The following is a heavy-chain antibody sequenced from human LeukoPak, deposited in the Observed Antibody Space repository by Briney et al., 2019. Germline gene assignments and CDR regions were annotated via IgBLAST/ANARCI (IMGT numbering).Heavy chain of an antibody. Sequence: GGSLRLSCAASGFTFSSYSMNWVRQAPGKGLEWVSYISSSSSTIYYADSVEGRFTISRDNAKNSLYLQMNSLRDEDTAVYYCARDNSGSYYFYYGMDVWGQGTTVTVSS. CDR2: ISSSSSTI. CDR1: GFTFSSYS. D-gene: IGHD1-26*01. V-gene: IGHV3-48*02. J-gene: IGHJ6*02. CDR3: ARDNSGSYYFYYGMDV.